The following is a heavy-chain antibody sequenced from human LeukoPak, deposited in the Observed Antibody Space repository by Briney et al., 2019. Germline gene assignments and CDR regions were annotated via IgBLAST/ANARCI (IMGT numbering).Heavy chain of an antibody. Sequence: ASVKVCCKASGYTFTGYYMHWVRQAPGQGLEWMGWINPNSGGTNYAQKFQGRVTMTRDTSISTAYMELSRLRSDDTAVYYCERDFVDYDILTGYPDYWGQGTLVTVSS. J-gene: IGHJ4*02. D-gene: IGHD3-9*01. CDR2: INPNSGGT. CDR1: GYTFTGYY. V-gene: IGHV1-2*02. CDR3: ERDFVDYDILTGYPDY.